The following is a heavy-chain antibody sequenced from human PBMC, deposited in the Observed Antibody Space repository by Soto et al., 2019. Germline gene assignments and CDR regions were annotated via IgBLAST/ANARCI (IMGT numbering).Heavy chain of an antibody. CDR3: AREGYYDSSGHWPTNFDF. CDR1: GYTFTSYG. D-gene: IGHD3-22*01. V-gene: IGHV1-18*01. Sequence: GASVKVSCKASGYTFTSYGISWVRQAPGQGLEWMGWISAYNGNTNYAQKLQGRVTMTTDTSTSTAYMELRSLRSDDTAVYYCAREGYYDSSGHWPTNFDFWGQGTLVTVSS. J-gene: IGHJ4*02. CDR2: ISAYNGNT.